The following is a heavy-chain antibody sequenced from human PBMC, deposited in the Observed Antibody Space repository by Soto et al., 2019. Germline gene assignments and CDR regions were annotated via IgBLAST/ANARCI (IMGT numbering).Heavy chain of an antibody. V-gene: IGHV3-9*01. J-gene: IGHJ4*02. CDR2: ISWNSGSI. CDR1: GFTFDDYA. D-gene: IGHD2-2*01. CDR3: AKAFFPYCSSTSCWNPFDY. Sequence: SLKISCAASGFTFDDYAMHWVRQAPGKGLEWVSGISWNSGSIGYADSVKGRFTISRDNAKNSLYLQMNSLRAEDTALYYCAKAFFPYCSSTSCWNPFDYWGQGTLVTVSS.